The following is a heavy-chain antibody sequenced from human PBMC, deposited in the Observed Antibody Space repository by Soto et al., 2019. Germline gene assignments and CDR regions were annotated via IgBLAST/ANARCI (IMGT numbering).Heavy chain of an antibody. CDR3: ARVPEY. CDR1: GGSISSGGYS. V-gene: IGHV4-30-2*01. J-gene: IGHJ4*02. CDR2: IYHSGST. Sequence: SETLSLTCAVSGGSISSGGYSWSWIRQPPGKGLEWIAYIYHSGSTYYNPSLKSRVTISVDRSKNQFSLKLSSVTAADTAVYYCARVPEYWGQGTLVTVPS.